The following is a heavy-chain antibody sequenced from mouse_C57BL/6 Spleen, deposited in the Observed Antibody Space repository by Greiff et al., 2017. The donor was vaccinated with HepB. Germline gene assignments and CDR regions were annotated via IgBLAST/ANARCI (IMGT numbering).Heavy chain of an antibody. D-gene: IGHD1-1*01. CDR3: ARSNYGSSFAWFAY. J-gene: IGHJ3*01. V-gene: IGHV1-82*01. CDR1: GYAFSSSW. CDR2: IYPGDGDT. Sequence: QVQLQQSGPELVKPGASVKISCKASGYAFSSSWMNWVKQRPGKGLEWIGRIYPGDGDTNYNGKFKGKATLTADKSSSTAYRQLSSLTSEDSAVYFCARSNYGSSFAWFAYWGQGTLVTVSA.